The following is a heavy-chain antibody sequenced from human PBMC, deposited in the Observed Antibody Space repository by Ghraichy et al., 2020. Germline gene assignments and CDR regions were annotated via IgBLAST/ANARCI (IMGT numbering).Heavy chain of an antibody. CDR3: AREMTTVTNYDWFDP. Sequence: GSLRLSCTVSGGSISSYYWSWIRQPPGKGLEWIGYIYYSGSTNYNPSLKSRVTISVDTSKNQFSLKLSSVTAADTAVYYCAREMTTVTNYDWFDPWGQGTLVTVSS. V-gene: IGHV4-59*01. CDR1: GGSISSYY. D-gene: IGHD4-17*01. CDR2: IYYSGST. J-gene: IGHJ5*02.